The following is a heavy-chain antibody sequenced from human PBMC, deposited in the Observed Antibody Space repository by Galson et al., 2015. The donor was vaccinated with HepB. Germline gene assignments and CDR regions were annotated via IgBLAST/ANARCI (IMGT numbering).Heavy chain of an antibody. J-gene: IGHJ6*02. CDR2: ISGSGGST. Sequence: SLRLSCAASGFTFSSYAMSWVRQAPGKGLEWVSAISGSGGSTYYADSVKGRFTISRDNSKNTLYLQMNSLRAEDTAVYYCAKDGAIFGVVTAYYGMDVWGQGTTVTVSS. V-gene: IGHV3-23*01. D-gene: IGHD3-3*01. CDR1: GFTFSSYA. CDR3: AKDGAIFGVVTAYYGMDV.